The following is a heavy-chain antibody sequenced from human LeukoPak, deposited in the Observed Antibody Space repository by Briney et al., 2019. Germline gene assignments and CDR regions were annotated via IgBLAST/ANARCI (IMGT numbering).Heavy chain of an antibody. J-gene: IGHJ4*02. Sequence: SQTLSLTCAISGDSLSGNSIAWNWIRQSPSRGLEWLGRTYYRSKWYNEYAVSVKSRITINPDTSKNQFSLQLNSVAPEDTAVYYCARTTGHFDCWGQGTLVTVSS. V-gene: IGHV6-1*01. CDR1: GDSLSGNSIA. D-gene: IGHD2-8*02. CDR3: ARTTGHFDC. CDR2: TYYRSKWYN.